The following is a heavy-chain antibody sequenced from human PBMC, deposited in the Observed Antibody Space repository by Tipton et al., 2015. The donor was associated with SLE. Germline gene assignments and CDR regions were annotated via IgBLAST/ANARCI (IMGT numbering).Heavy chain of an antibody. D-gene: IGHD6-6*01. CDR2: IYAGAGAYT. CDR3: AGEAPQLLYIEGTGSEYSWFAP. J-gene: IGHJ5*02. Sequence: TLSLTCTVSGDPISSGFFYWSWIRQPAGKGLEWIGRIYAGAGAYTNYNPSLNSRVSISADTSKNQFSLNLSTVTAADTAVYFCAGEAPQLLYIEGTGSEYSWFAPWGQGTLVTVSS. V-gene: IGHV4-61*02. CDR1: GDPISSGFFY.